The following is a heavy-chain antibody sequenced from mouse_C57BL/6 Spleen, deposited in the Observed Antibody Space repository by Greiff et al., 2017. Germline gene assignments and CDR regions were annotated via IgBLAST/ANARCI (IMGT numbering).Heavy chain of an antibody. CDR2: ISNLAYSI. V-gene: IGHV5-15*04. D-gene: IGHD2-2*01. J-gene: IGHJ3*01. CDR3: ARPEASMVTTGAWFAY. CDR1: GFTFSDYG. Sequence: EVMLVESGGGLVQPGGSLKLSCAASGFTFSDYGMAWVRQAPRKGPEWVAFISNLAYSIYYADTVTGRFTISRENAKNTLYLEMSSLRSEDTAMYYCARPEASMVTTGAWFAYWGQGTLVTVSA.